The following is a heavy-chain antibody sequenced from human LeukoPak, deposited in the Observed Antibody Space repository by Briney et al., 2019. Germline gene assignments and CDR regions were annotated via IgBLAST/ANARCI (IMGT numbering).Heavy chain of an antibody. Sequence: PGGSLRLSCAASGFTFSSYSMNWVRQAPGKGLEWVAVISYDGSNKYYADSVKGRFTISRDNSKNTPYLQMNSLRAEDTAVYYCAKGWRDSGYVIDYWGQGTLVTVSS. CDR2: ISYDGSNK. J-gene: IGHJ4*02. V-gene: IGHV3-30*18. CDR1: GFTFSSYS. CDR3: AKGWRDSGYVIDY. D-gene: IGHD5-12*01.